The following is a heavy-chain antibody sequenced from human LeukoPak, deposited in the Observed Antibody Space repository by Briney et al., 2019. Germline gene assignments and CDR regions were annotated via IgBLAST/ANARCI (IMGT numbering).Heavy chain of an antibody. V-gene: IGHV3-7*01. J-gene: IGHJ4*02. CDR2: IKQDGSEK. CDR3: AKDIGSYYDY. CDR1: GFTFSFYW. D-gene: IGHD3-10*01. Sequence: GGSLRLSCAASGFTFSFYWMSWVRQAPGKGLEWVANIKQDGSEKYYADSVKGRFTISRDNSKNTLYLEMNSLRAEDTAVYYCAKDIGSYYDYWGQGILVTVSS.